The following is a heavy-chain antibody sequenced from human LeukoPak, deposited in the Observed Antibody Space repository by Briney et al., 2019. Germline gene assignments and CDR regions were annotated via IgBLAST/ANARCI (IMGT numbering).Heavy chain of an antibody. Sequence: LAGGSLRLSCAASGFTFSSYAMHWVRQAPGKGLEWVAVISYDGSNKYYADSVKGRFTISRDNSKNTLYLQMNSLRAEDTAEYYCAREGFPDAFDIWGQGTMVTVSS. V-gene: IGHV3-30-3*01. J-gene: IGHJ3*02. D-gene: IGHD2-15*01. CDR3: AREGFPDAFDI. CDR2: ISYDGSNK. CDR1: GFTFSSYA.